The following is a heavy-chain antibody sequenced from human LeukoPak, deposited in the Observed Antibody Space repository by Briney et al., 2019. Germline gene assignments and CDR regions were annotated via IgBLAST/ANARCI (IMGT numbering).Heavy chain of an antibody. CDR3: ARKDDSSGQEDY. J-gene: IGHJ4*02. CDR1: GLTFGDYG. CDR2: INWNGGST. D-gene: IGHD3-22*01. V-gene: IGHV3-20*04. Sequence: PGGSLRLSCAASGLTFGDYGMSWVRQAPRKGLEWVSGINWNGGSTGYADSVKGRFTISRDNAKNSLYLQMNSLRAEDTALYYCARKDDSSGQEDYWGQGTLVTVSS.